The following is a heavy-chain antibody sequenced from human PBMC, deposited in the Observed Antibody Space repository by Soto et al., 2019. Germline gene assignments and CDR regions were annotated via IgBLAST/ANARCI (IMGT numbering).Heavy chain of an antibody. Sequence: EVQLVESGGDLVRPRGSLSISCADSRFTFRGSWMYWVRQAPGKGLEWVANIKEDGSEKNYVDSVRGRFTISRDNAKNSLYLQMNSLRAEDTAVYYCARAARIWGQGTMVTVSP. J-gene: IGHJ3*02. CDR3: ARAARI. V-gene: IGHV3-7*01. CDR2: IKEDGSEK. CDR1: RFTFRGSW.